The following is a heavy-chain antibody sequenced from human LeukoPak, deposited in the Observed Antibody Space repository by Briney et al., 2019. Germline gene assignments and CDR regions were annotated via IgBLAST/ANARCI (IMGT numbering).Heavy chain of an antibody. CDR2: IKSDGSEK. Sequence: GGSLRLSCAASGFSFSRYWMTWVRQAPGKGLEWVAHIKSDGSEKYYVDSVRGRFTISRDNDRNSLYLQMNSLRVEDTAVYYCARDFAVNRYYYDYYYMDVWGKGITVTVSS. CDR3: ARDFAVNRYYYDYYYMDV. V-gene: IGHV3-7*01. D-gene: IGHD3-3*01. J-gene: IGHJ6*03. CDR1: GFSFSRYW.